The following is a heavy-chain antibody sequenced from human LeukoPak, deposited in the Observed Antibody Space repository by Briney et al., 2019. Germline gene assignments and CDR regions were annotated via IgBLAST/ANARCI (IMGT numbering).Heavy chain of an antibody. CDR3: ARGSGYLNFDY. CDR1: GGTFSRYA. CDR2: IIPILGIA. D-gene: IGHD3-3*01. Sequence: SSVKVSCKASGGTFSRYAISWGRQAPGQGREWRGRIIPILGIANYAQKFQGRVTITADKSTSTAYMELSSVRAEDTAVYYCARGSGYLNFDYWGQGTLVTVSS. J-gene: IGHJ4*02. V-gene: IGHV1-69*04.